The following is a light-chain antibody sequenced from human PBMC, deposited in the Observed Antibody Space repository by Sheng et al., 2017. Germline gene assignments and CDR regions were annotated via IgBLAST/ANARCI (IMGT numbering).Light chain of an antibody. CDR2: WAS. J-gene: IGKJ4*01. CDR3: QQYYSTPPT. CDR1: QSVLYSSNNKNY. Sequence: IVMTQSPDSLAVSLGERATINCKSSQSVLYSSNNKNYLAWYQQKPGQPPKLLIYWASTRESGVPDRFSGSGSGTDFTLTISSLQAEDVAVYHCQQYYSTPPTFGGGTKVEIK. V-gene: IGKV4-1*01.